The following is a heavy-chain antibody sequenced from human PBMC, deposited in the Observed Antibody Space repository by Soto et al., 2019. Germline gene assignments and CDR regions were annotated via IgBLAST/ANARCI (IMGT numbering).Heavy chain of an antibody. CDR3: ARVGEGLDY. Sequence: QVQLVQSGAEVKKPGASVKVSCKASGYTFTTYGFSWVRQAPGQGLEWMGWISVSNGHTNYAQNLRGRVTMTTDTSASTAYMELRSLRSDDTAVYYCARVGEGLDYWGQGTLVTVSS. J-gene: IGHJ4*02. V-gene: IGHV1-18*01. CDR2: ISVSNGHT. D-gene: IGHD1-26*01. CDR1: GYTFTTYG.